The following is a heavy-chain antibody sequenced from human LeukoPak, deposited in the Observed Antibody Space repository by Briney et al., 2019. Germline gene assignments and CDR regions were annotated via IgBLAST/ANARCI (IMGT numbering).Heavy chain of an antibody. J-gene: IGHJ5*02. CDR3: ARVIYGDYGGDSWFDP. CDR1: GYTFTSYG. V-gene: IGHV1-18*01. Sequence: ASVKVSCKASGYTFTSYGISWVRQAPGQGLEWMGWISAYNGNTNYAQKLQGRVTMTTDTSTSTAYMELRSLRSDDTAVYYCARVIYGDYGGDSWFDPWGQGTLVTVSS. CDR2: ISAYNGNT. D-gene: IGHD4-17*01.